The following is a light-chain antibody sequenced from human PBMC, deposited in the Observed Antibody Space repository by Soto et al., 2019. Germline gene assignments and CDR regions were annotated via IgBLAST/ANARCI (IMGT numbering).Light chain of an antibody. J-gene: IGKJ1*01. CDR1: QSVSSSY. Sequence: EIELTQSRATLSLSKGERATLSCRASQSVSSSYLAWYQQKPGQAPRLLIYGASSRATGIPDRFSGSGSGTDFTLTISRLEPEDFAVYYCQHYGSSPTWTFGHG. CDR3: QHYGSSPTWT. CDR2: GAS. V-gene: IGKV3-20*01.